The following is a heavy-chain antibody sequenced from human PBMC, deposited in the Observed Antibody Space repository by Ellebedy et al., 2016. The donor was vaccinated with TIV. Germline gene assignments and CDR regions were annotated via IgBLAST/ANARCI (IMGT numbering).Heavy chain of an antibody. CDR3: ARDFWGMDV. D-gene: IGHD2/OR15-2a*01. V-gene: IGHV3-7*03. CDR2: IKTDGSEK. Sequence: GESLKISCAASGFTISSYWMSWVRQAPGKGLEWVANIKTDGSEKYYVDSVKGRFTISRDNAKNSLYLQMNSLIAEDTAVYYCARDFWGMDVWGQGTTVTVSS. J-gene: IGHJ6*02. CDR1: GFTISSYW.